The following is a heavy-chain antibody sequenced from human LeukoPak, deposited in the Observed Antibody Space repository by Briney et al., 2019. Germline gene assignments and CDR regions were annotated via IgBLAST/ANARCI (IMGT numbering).Heavy chain of an antibody. J-gene: IGHJ6*03. V-gene: IGHV1-69*05. CDR1: GGTFGSYA. CDR3: ARVSSYRGPNYYTDV. CDR2: IIPIFGTA. D-gene: IGHD1-26*01. Sequence: SVKVSCKASGGTFGSYAISWVRQAPGQGLEWMGRIIPIFGTANYAQKFQGRVTITTDESTSTAYMELSSLRSEDTAVYYCARVSSYRGPNYYTDVWGKGTTVTVSS.